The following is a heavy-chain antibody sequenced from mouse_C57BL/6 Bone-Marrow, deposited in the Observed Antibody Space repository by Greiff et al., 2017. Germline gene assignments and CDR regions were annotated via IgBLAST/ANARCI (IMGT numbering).Heavy chain of an antibody. Sequence: QVQLQQSGPELVKPGASVKLSCKASGYTFTSYAINWVKQRPGQGLEWIGWIYPRDGSTTYNEKFKGKATLTVDTSSSTAYMELHSLTSEDSAVYFCARDYGSSYWYVDVWGTGTTVTVSS. CDR2: IYPRDGST. CDR1: GYTFTSYA. D-gene: IGHD1-1*01. CDR3: ARDYGSSYWYVDV. J-gene: IGHJ1*03. V-gene: IGHV1-85*01.